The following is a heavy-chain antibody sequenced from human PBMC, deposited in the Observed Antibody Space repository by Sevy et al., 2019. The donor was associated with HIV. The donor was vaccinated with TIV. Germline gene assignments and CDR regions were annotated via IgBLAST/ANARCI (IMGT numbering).Heavy chain of an antibody. Sequence: GGSLRLSCAASGFTFSNYGMHWVRQAPGKGLEWVAVIWYVGSNYDYADSVKGRFTVSRDNSKNTLYLEMKSLRPEDTAVYFCAKDFDSIAMPAFPDSWGQGTLVTVSS. D-gene: IGHD3-9*01. CDR2: IWYVGSNY. CDR1: GFTFSNYG. V-gene: IGHV3-33*06. J-gene: IGHJ4*02. CDR3: AKDFDSIAMPAFPDS.